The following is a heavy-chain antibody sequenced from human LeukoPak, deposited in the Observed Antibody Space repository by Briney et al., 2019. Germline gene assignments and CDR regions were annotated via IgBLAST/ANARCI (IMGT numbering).Heavy chain of an antibody. CDR2: LSPSGGT. CDR3: AEAGVASKMIPAFDY. Sequence: GGSLRLSCAASGFTVSSNYMSWVRQAPGKGLEWVSALSPSGGTYYADSVKGRFTISRDTSKNTLYLEMNSLRAEDTAVYYCAEAGVASKMIPAFDYWGQGTLVTVSS. CDR1: GFTVSSNY. J-gene: IGHJ4*02. V-gene: IGHV3-23*01. D-gene: IGHD5-12*01.